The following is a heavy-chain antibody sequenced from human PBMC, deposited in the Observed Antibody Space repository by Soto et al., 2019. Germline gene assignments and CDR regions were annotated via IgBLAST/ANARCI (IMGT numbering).Heavy chain of an antibody. D-gene: IGHD3-22*01. J-gene: IGHJ4*02. V-gene: IGHV3-30*18. CDR2: ISYDGSNK. CDR1: GFTFSSYG. Sequence: QVQLVESGGGVVQPGRSLRLSCAASGFTFSSYGMHWVRQAPGKGLEWVAVISYDGSNKYYADSVKGRFTISRDNSKNTLYLQMNSLRAEDTAVYYCANGDGYYYDTSGYLLGFDYWGQGTLVTVSS. CDR3: ANGDGYYYDTSGYLLGFDY.